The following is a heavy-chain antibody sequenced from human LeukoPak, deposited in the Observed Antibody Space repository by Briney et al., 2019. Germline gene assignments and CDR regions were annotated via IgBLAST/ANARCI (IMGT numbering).Heavy chain of an antibody. D-gene: IGHD2-15*01. CDR1: GYTFTSYD. CDR2: ISVYNSNT. CDR3: AAACSGGSCLRRGMDV. V-gene: IGHV1-18*01. Sequence: ASVKVSCKASGYTFTSYDINWVRQAPGQGLEWMGWISVYNSNTNSAQNLQGRVTITADKSTSTAYMELSSLRSEDTAVYYCAAACSGGSCLRRGMDVWGQGTTVTVSS. J-gene: IGHJ6*02.